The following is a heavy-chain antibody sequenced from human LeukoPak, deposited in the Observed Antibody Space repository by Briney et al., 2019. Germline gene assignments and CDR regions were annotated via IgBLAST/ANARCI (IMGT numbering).Heavy chain of an antibody. Sequence: SETLSLTCTVSGGSISSYYWSWIRQPPGKGLEWIGNIYYSWSTNYNPSLKSRVTISVDTSKNQFSLKLSSVTAADTAVYYCARGGDLLVVRGVITPGKGGPFDPWGQGTLVTVSS. CDR2: IYYSWST. V-gene: IGHV4-59*01. J-gene: IGHJ5*02. D-gene: IGHD3-10*01. CDR1: GGSISSYY. CDR3: ARGGDLLVVRGVITPGKGGPFDP.